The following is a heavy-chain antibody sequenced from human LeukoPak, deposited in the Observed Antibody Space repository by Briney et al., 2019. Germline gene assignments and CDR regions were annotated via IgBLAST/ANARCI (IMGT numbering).Heavy chain of an antibody. Sequence: SSVKVSCKGSGYTFTVYHMHWVRQAPGQGLEWMGRINPNSGDTNYAQKLQGRVTVTWDKSIITTYMALSRLRSDDTALYYFARDYCSSTSCLFDYWGQGTLVTASS. J-gene: IGHJ4*02. D-gene: IGHD2-2*01. CDR3: ARDYCSSTSCLFDY. V-gene: IGHV1-2*06. CDR1: GYTFTVYH. CDR2: INPNSGDT.